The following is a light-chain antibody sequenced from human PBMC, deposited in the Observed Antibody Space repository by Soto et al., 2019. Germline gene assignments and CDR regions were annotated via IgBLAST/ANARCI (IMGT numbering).Light chain of an antibody. Sequence: EIVLTQSPGTLYLSPGARATLSCRASQSVRNSLLAWYQQKPGQPPRLLIYDASTRATATPERFSGSGSGTDFTLTISRLEPEDFAVYYCHQYDTIVQTFGQGTKVEI. V-gene: IGKV3-20*01. CDR2: DAS. CDR1: QSVRNSL. CDR3: HQYDTIVQT. J-gene: IGKJ1*01.